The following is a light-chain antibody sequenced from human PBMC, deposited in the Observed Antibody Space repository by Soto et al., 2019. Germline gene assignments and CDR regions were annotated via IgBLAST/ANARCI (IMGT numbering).Light chain of an antibody. CDR3: QQYKSYSA. V-gene: IGKV1-5*03. J-gene: IGKJ1*01. CDR2: TAS. Sequence: DIQMTQSPSTLSASVGDRVTITCRATQTIYSWLAWYQQKPGKAPKLLIYTASSLEDGVPSRFSGSGAGTEFTLTISSLQPDVFGTYYCQQYKSYSAFGQGTRVEIK. CDR1: QTIYSW.